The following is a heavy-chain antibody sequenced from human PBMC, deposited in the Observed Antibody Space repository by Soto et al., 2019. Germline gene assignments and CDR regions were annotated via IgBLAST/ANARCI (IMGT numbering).Heavy chain of an antibody. V-gene: IGHV2-70*11. J-gene: IGHJ6*03. D-gene: IGHD4-17*01. CDR1: GFSLSTSGMC. Sequence: SGPTLVNPTQTLTLTCTFSGFSLSTSGMCVSWIRQPPGKALEWLARIDWDDDKYYSTSLKTRLTISKDTSKNQVVLTMTNMDPGDTATYYCARIQGETVKVGYSLMDVWAKGASLPVSS. CDR3: ARIQGETVKVGYSLMDV. CDR2: IDWDDDK.